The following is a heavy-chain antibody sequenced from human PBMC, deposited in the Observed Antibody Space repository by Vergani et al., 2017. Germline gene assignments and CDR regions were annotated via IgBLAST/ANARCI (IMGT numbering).Heavy chain of an antibody. Sequence: EVQLVESGGGLVQPGRSLRLSCAASGFTFDDYAMHWVRQAPGKGLGWVSGLSWNSGSIGYADSVKGRFTISRDNAKNSLYLQMSRLRAEDTVVYYCARRGYCGGDCYSGRYWYFDLWGRGTLVTVSS. CDR3: ARRGYCGGDCYSGRYWYFDL. J-gene: IGHJ2*01. V-gene: IGHV3-9*01. CDR1: GFTFDDYA. CDR2: LSWNSGSI. D-gene: IGHD2-21*02.